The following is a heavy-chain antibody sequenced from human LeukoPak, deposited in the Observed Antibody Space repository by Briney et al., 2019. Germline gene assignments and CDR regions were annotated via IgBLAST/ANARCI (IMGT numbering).Heavy chain of an antibody. Sequence: ASVKVSCKASGYTFTSYDINWVRQATGQGLEWMGWMNPKKDKTGYAQKFQGRVTMTRNTSISTAYMELSSLRSEDTAVYYCARGRWEVASDYWGQGTLVTVSS. CDR2: MNPKKDKT. J-gene: IGHJ4*02. D-gene: IGHD2-15*01. CDR1: GYTFTSYD. V-gene: IGHV1-8*01. CDR3: ARGRWEVASDY.